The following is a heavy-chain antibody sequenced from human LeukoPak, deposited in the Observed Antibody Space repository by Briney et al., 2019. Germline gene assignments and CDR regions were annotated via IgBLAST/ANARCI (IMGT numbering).Heavy chain of an antibody. V-gene: IGHV1-69*06. CDR1: GGTFSSYA. Sequence: SVKVSCKASGGTFSSYAISWVRQAPGQGLEWMGGIIPIFGTANYAQKFQGRVTITADKSTSTAYMELSSLRSEDTAVYYWARLGGSYPYNWFDPWGQGTLVTVSS. CDR3: ARLGGSYPYNWFDP. CDR2: IIPIFGTA. J-gene: IGHJ5*02. D-gene: IGHD1-26*01.